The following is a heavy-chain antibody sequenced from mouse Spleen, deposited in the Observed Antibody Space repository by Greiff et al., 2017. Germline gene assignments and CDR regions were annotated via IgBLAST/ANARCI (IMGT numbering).Heavy chain of an antibody. Sequence: EVQRVESGGGLVQPGGSRKLSCAASGFTFSSFGMHWVRQAPEKGLEWVAYISSGSSTIYYADTVKGRFTISRDNPKNTLFLQMTSLRSEDTAMYYCARYGNAMDYWGQGTSVTVSS. J-gene: IGHJ4*01. V-gene: IGHV5-17*02. CDR3: ARYGNAMDY. CDR2: ISSGSSTI. CDR1: GFTFSSFG. D-gene: IGHD2-1*01.